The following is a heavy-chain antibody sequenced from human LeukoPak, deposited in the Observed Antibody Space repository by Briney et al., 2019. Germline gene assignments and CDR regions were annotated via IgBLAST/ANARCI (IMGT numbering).Heavy chain of an antibody. CDR2: ITQDRSEK. J-gene: IGHJ4*02. CDR1: GFTFSSYW. Sequence: GGSLRLSCAASGFTFSSYWMSWVRQAPGKGLEWVANITQDRSEKYYVDSVKGRFTISRDNAKNSLYLQMNSLRAEDTAVYYCAREKDLDINEVVAATYYFDYWGQGTLVTVSS. D-gene: IGHD2-15*01. CDR3: AREKDLDINEVVAATYYFDY. V-gene: IGHV3-7*03.